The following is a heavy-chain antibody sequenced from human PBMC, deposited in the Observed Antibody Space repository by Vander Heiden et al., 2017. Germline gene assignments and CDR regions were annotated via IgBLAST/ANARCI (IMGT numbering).Heavy chain of an antibody. V-gene: IGHV3-21*01. CDR2: ITGSSSSI. J-gene: IGHJ4*02. CDR3: ARDRDSGYDRKFAY. CDR1: GFTFSSYS. Sequence: RVESGGGLVKHAGSLRLPCAASGFTFSSYSMNWVRQAPGKGLEWVSAITGSSSSIYCADSVRGRFTISRDNAKNSLYLQMNSLRAEDTAVYYCARDRDSGYDRKFAYWGQGTLVTVSS. D-gene: IGHD5-12*01.